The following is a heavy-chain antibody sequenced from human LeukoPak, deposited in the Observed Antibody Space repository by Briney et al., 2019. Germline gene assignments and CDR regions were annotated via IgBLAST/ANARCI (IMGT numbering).Heavy chain of an antibody. CDR3: AKDYGDLKEDF. CDR1: GLTFCRHA. Sequence: GGSLRLSCAASGLTFCRHAMSWVREAPGKGLEWVSSISGSGGSTYYADSVKGRFTISRDNAKNTLYLQMNSLRAEDTAVYYCAKDYGDLKEDFWGQGTLVTVSS. CDR2: ISGSGGST. J-gene: IGHJ4*02. V-gene: IGHV3-23*01. D-gene: IGHD4-17*01.